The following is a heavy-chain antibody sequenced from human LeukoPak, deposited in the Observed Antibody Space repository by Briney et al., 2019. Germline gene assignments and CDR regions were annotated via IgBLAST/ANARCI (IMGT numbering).Heavy chain of an antibody. J-gene: IGHJ6*02. V-gene: IGHV3-23*01. CDR1: GFTFGSCS. CDR3: TRGPGRSSSPYYGMDV. CDR2: ITPTADWT. D-gene: IGHD6-6*01. Sequence: GGSLRLSCVASGFTFGSCSMTWVRQAPGKGLECVSTITPTADWTFYADSVKGRFSISRDNSKNTVYLQMNSLRAEDTAVYYCTRGPGRSSSPYYGMDVWGQGTTVTVSS.